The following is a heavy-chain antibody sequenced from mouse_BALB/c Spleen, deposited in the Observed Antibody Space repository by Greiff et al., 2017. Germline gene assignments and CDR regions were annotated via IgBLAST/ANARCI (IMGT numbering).Heavy chain of an antibody. J-gene: IGHJ3*01. Sequence: EVKLMESGGGLVQPGGSLKLSCAASGFTFSSYGMSWVRQTPDKRLELVATINSNGGSTYYPDSVKGRFTISRDNAKNTLYLQMSSLKSEDTAMYYCARDNDSAWFAYWGQGTLVTVSA. D-gene: IGHD2-4*01. CDR2: INSNGGST. CDR3: ARDNDSAWFAY. V-gene: IGHV5-6-3*01. CDR1: GFTFSSYG.